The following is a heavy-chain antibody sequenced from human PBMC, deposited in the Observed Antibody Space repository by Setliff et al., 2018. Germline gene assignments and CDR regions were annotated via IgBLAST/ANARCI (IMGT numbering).Heavy chain of an antibody. J-gene: IGHJ6*03. V-gene: IGHV1-8*02. Sequence: GASVKVSCKASGYTFTSYDTNWVRQATGQGLEWMGWMNPNSGNTGYAQKFQGRVTMTRNTSISTAYMELSSLRSEDTAVHYCARGGDTAMVNPDYYYYYYMDVWGKGTTGTVSS. CDR1: GYTFTSYD. CDR3: ARGGDTAMVNPDYYYYYYMDV. D-gene: IGHD5-18*01. CDR2: MNPNSGNT.